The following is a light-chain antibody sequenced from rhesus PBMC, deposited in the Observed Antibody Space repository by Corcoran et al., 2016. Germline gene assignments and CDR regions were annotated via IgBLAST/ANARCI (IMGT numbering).Light chain of an antibody. J-gene: IGKJ4*01. CDR2: AAS. Sequence: DIQMTQSPSSLSASVGDRVTITCRASQGISSYLAWYQQQPGKTPKLLIYAASTLQSGVPSRFSVSGTGTDFTPTISSLQPGDFATYYCQQHNSYPLTFGGGTKVELK. CDR1: QGISSY. V-gene: IGKV1-25*01. CDR3: QQHNSYPLT.